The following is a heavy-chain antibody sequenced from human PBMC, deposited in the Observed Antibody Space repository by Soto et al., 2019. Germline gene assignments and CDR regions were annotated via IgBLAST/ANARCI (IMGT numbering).Heavy chain of an antibody. Sequence: GGSLRLSCAASGFTFSSYAMSWVRQAPGKGLEWVSAISGSGGSTYYADSVKGRFTISRDNSKNTLYLQMNSLRAEDTAVYYCAKGGGLYGSGSYYYYGMDVWGQGTTVTVSS. V-gene: IGHV3-23*01. CDR1: GFTFSSYA. CDR2: ISGSGGST. CDR3: AKGGGLYGSGSYYYYGMDV. J-gene: IGHJ6*02. D-gene: IGHD3-10*01.